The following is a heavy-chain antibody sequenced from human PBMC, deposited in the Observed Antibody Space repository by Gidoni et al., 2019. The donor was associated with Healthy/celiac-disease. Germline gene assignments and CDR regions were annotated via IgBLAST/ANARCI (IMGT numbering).Heavy chain of an antibody. J-gene: IGHJ5*02. D-gene: IGHD3-22*01. V-gene: IGHV3-30-3*01. CDR2: ISYDGSNK. Sequence: QVQLVASGGGVVQPGRSLRLSCAASGFTFSSYAMHWVRQAPGKGLEWVAVISYDGSNKYYADSVKGRFTISRDNSKNTLYLQMNSLRAEDTAVYYCARERMIGGFDPWGQGTLVTVSS. CDR1: GFTFSSYA. CDR3: ARERMIGGFDP.